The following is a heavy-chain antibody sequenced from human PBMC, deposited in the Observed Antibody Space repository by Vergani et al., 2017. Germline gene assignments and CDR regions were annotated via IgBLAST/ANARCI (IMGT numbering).Heavy chain of an antibody. CDR2: ISGSGGST. V-gene: IGHV3-23*01. Sequence: EVQLLESGGDLVQPGGSLRLSCAASGFTFNHYAMNWVRQAPGKGLEWVSGISGSGGSTYYAGSVKGRFTISRDSSKNMLYLQMNSLSAGDTAVYYCAKAIPRNSGYDYLYYYHAMDFWGQGTTVTVSS. CDR1: GFTFNHYA. CDR3: AKAIPRNSGYDYLYYYHAMDF. D-gene: IGHD5-12*01. J-gene: IGHJ6*02.